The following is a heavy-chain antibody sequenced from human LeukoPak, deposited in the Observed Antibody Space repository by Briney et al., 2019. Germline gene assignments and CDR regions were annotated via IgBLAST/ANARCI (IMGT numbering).Heavy chain of an antibody. D-gene: IGHD6-19*01. V-gene: IGHV1-18*01. Sequence: GASVKVSCKASGYTFTSYGISWVRQAPGQGLEWMGWISAYNGNTNYAQKLQGRVTMTTDTSTSTAYMELRSLRSDDTAVYYCAKDSSGWYGYAFDIWGQGTMVTVSS. CDR3: AKDSSGWYGYAFDI. CDR1: GYTFTSYG. J-gene: IGHJ3*02. CDR2: ISAYNGNT.